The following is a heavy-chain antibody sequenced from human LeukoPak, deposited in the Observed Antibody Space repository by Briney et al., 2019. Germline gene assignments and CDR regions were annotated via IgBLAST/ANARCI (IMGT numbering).Heavy chain of an antibody. CDR1: GDSIRNFY. Sequence: PETLSLTCTVSGDSIRNFYWSWIRQPPGKGLELIGYIYYSGSTLYNPSLESRVTISVDTSRNQLSLSLRSVTAADTAVYYCAKYSWGWLDIWGQGTLVTVSS. V-gene: IGHV4-59*08. J-gene: IGHJ3*02. D-gene: IGHD6-19*01. CDR3: AKYSWGWLDI. CDR2: IYYSGST.